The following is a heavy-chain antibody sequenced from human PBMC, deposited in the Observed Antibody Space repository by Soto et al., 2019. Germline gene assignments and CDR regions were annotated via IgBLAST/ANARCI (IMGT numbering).Heavy chain of an antibody. CDR2: IYYSGGT. J-gene: IGHJ6*03. Sequence: QVQLQESGPGLVRPSETLSLTCTVSGGSFSSYYWTWIRQSPGKGLEWMGYIYYSGGTDYNPSHRGRLAISIDTSKNQFPLRLTSMTAADTAVYYCAGRDCSGTNCYYLDYYYMDVWGKGTTVTVSS. V-gene: IGHV4-59*08. CDR1: GGSFSSYY. CDR3: AGRDCSGTNCYYLDYYYMDV. D-gene: IGHD2-2*01.